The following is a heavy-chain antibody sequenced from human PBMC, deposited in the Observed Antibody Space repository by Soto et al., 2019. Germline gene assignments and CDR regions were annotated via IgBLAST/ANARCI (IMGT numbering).Heavy chain of an antibody. CDR2: IIPIIRVT. J-gene: IGHJ1*01. D-gene: IGHD3-10*01. CDR1: GDTFNSYL. V-gene: IGHV1-69*17. CDR3: ARESRGAKGAEH. Sequence: QVQLVQSGAEVKRPGSSVKVSCESSGDTFNSYLISWVRQAPGQGLEWMGGIIPIIRVTHYAQKFQGRVTMSALSCTGTAYMELTNLGFEDTALYYCARESRGAKGAEHWGQGPLVTVSS.